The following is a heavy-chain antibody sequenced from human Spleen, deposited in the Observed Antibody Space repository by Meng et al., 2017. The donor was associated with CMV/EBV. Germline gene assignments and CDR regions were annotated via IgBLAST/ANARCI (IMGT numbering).Heavy chain of an antibody. CDR3: TTDRLLYDSSGYYGY. CDR2: IKSKTDGGTT. CDR1: FTFSNAW. Sequence: FTFSNAWRSWVRQAPGKGLEWVGRIKSKTDGGTTDYAAPVKGRFTISRDDSKNTLYLQMNSLKTEDTAVYYCTTDRLLYDSSGYYGYWGQGTLVTVSS. D-gene: IGHD3-22*01. J-gene: IGHJ4*02. V-gene: IGHV3-15*01.